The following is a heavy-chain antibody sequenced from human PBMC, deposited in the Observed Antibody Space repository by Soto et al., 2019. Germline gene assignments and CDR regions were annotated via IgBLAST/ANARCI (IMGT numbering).Heavy chain of an antibody. CDR3: ARHFYGSGSYYNLDY. Sequence: SETLSLTCTVSGGSISSYYWSWIRQPPGKGLEWIGHIYHSGSTNYNPSLKSRVTISVDTSKTQFSLKLSSVTAADTAVYYCARHFYGSGSYYNLDYWGQGTLVTVSS. CDR2: IYHSGST. J-gene: IGHJ4*02. V-gene: IGHV4-59*01. CDR1: GGSISSYY. D-gene: IGHD3-10*01.